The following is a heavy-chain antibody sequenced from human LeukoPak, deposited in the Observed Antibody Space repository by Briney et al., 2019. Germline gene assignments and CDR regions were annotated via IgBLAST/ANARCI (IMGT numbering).Heavy chain of an antibody. V-gene: IGHV3-21*01. Sequence: GGSLRLSCAASGFTIDGYTLSWVRQAPGKGLEWVASITSGSNFVDYGDSVKGRFTISRDNAQNSLYVQMDSLRAEDTAVYYCATQPELPGWFDSWGQGTLVTVSS. J-gene: IGHJ5*01. CDR2: ITSGSNFV. D-gene: IGHD1-14*01. CDR1: GFTIDGYT. CDR3: ATQPELPGWFDS.